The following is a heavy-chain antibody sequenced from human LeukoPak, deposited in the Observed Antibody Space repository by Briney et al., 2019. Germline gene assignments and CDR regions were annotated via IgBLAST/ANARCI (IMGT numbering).Heavy chain of an antibody. CDR3: ARQPGNGWFDF. J-gene: IGHJ4*02. V-gene: IGHV5-51*01. D-gene: IGHD6-19*01. CDR1: GDSFTNSW. Sequence: GESLKISCTGSGDSFTNSWIGWVRQMPGKGLEWMGIINPRDSDTRYSSSFQGQVTISVDKSSSTAYLQWSSLKASDTAMYYCARQPGNGWFDFWGQGTLVTVSS. CDR2: INPRDSDT.